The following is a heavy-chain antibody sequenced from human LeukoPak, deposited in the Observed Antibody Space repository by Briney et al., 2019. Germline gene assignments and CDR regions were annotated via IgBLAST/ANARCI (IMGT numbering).Heavy chain of an antibody. V-gene: IGHV4-31*03. Sequence: SETLSLTCTVSGGSISSGGYYWSWIRQHPGKGLEWIGYIYYSGSTYYNPSLKSRVTISVDTSKNQFSLKLNSVTAADTAVYYCARGFPTYYYDSSFLAFDYWGQGTLVTVSS. CDR2: IYYSGST. J-gene: IGHJ4*02. CDR1: GGSISSGGYY. CDR3: ARGFPTYYYDSSFLAFDY. D-gene: IGHD3-22*01.